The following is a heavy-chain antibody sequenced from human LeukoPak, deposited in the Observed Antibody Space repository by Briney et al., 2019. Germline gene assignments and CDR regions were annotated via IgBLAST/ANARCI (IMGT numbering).Heavy chain of an antibody. J-gene: IGHJ4*02. V-gene: IGHV3-30*03. Sequence: GGSLRLSCAASSFTPSSHGMAWVRQAPGKGLEWVAVISYDGGNKYYADSVKGRFTISRDNSKNTLYLQMNSLRAEDTAVYYCARDMAYDILTGYPDYWGQGTLVTVSS. CDR3: ARDMAYDILTGYPDY. CDR2: ISYDGGNK. D-gene: IGHD3-9*01. CDR1: SFTPSSHG.